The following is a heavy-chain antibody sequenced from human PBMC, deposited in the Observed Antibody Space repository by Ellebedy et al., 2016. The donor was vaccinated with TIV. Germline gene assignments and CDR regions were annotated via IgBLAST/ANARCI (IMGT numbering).Heavy chain of an antibody. CDR3: ARAGGTVTRFSYYYGMDV. D-gene: IGHD4-17*01. Sequence: GESLKISXAASGFTFSSYGMHWVRQAPGKGLEWVAVIWYDGSNKYYADSVKGRFTISRDNSKNTLYLQMNSLRAEDTAVYYCARAGGTVTRFSYYYGMDVWGQGTTVTVSS. V-gene: IGHV3-33*01. CDR2: IWYDGSNK. J-gene: IGHJ6*02. CDR1: GFTFSSYG.